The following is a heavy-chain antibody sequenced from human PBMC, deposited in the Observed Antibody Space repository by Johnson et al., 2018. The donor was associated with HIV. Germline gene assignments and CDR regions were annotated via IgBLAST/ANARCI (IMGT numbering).Heavy chain of an antibody. V-gene: IGHV3-11*04. D-gene: IGHD3-10*01. CDR2: ISSSGSTI. J-gene: IGHJ3*02. CDR3: ARVRSALRLAFDI. CDR1: GFTFSDYY. Sequence: VQLVESGGGLVQPGGSLRLSCAASGFTFSDYYMSWIRQAPGKGLEWVSYISSSGSTIYYADSVKGLFTISRDNAKNSLYLQMNSLRAEDTAVYYCARVRSALRLAFDIWGQGTMVTVSS.